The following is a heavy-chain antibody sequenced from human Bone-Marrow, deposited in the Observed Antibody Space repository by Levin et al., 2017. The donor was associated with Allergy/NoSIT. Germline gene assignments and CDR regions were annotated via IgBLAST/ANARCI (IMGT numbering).Heavy chain of an antibody. CDR1: GGSIITYY. CDR2: VYYSGHA. J-gene: IGHJ3*02. Sequence: KTGGSLRLSCSVSGGSIITYYWSWIRQAPGKGLNWIGYVYYSGHAMYNPALKSRVTISVDTSKNQVSLKLRSVTAADTAVYYCARHEDRSGHYEAALDIWGQGTMVTVSS. V-gene: IGHV4-59*08. CDR3: ARHEDRSGHYEAALDI. D-gene: IGHD3-22*01.